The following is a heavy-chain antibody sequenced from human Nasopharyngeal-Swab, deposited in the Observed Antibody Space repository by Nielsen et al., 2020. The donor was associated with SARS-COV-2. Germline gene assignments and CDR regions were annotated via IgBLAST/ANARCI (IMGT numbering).Heavy chain of an antibody. V-gene: IGHV4-34*01. J-gene: IGHJ4*02. Sequence: SETLSLTCAVYGGSFSGYYWSWIRQPPGKGLEWIGEINHSGSTNYNPSLKSRVTISVDTSKNQFPLKLSSVTAADTAVYYCAKESRRLLWFGEARGYWGQGTLVTVSS. D-gene: IGHD3-10*01. CDR1: GGSFSGYY. CDR3: AKESRRLLWFGEARGY. CDR2: INHSGST.